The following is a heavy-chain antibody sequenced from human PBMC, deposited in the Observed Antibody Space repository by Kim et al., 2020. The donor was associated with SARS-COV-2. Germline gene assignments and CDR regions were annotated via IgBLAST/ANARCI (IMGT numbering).Heavy chain of an antibody. CDR1: GGSISSYY. CDR2: IYYSGST. Sequence: SETLSLTCTVSGGSISSYYWSWIRQPPGKGLEWIGYIYYSGSTNYNPSLKSRVTISVDTSKNQFSLKLSSVTAADTAVYYCARGRMSSSNLGDAFDIWGQGTMVTVSS. J-gene: IGHJ3*02. V-gene: IGHV4-59*08. D-gene: IGHD6-13*01. CDR3: ARGRMSSSNLGDAFDI.